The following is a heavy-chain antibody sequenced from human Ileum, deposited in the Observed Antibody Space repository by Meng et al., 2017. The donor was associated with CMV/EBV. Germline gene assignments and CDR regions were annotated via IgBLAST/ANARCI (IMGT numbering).Heavy chain of an antibody. CDR3: ARAVSSGTWPIEYFPH. J-gene: IGHJ1*01. D-gene: IGHD6-25*01. CDR1: GSTFGGYT. Sequence: SGSTFGGYTVSWARQAPGQGLEWMGGVVPMFGTTNYAQNFQDRVTITTDESMSTAYMELTSLRSEDTAVYYCARAVSSGTWPIEYFPHWGRGTLVTVSS. V-gene: IGHV1-69*05. CDR2: VVPMFGTT.